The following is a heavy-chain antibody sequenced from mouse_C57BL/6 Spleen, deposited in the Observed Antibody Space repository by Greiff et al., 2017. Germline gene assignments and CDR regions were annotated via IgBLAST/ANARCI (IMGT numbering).Heavy chain of an antibody. CDR2: IHPNSGST. CDR1: GYTFTSYW. Sequence: VQLQQPGAELVKPGASVKLSCKASGYTFTSYWMHWVKQRPGQGLEWIGMIHPNSGSTNYNEKFKSKATLTVDKSSSTAYMQLSSLTSEDSAVSYCARGSYYDYDGTVAVSGTGPTVTVSS. V-gene: IGHV1-64*01. CDR3: ARGSYYDYDGTVAV. D-gene: IGHD2-4*01. J-gene: IGHJ1*03.